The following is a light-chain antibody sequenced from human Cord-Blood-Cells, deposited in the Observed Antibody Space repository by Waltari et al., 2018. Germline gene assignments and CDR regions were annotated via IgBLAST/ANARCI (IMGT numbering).Light chain of an antibody. J-gene: IGKJ2*01. CDR2: AAS. CDR1: QSISSY. CDR3: QQSYSTPYT. Sequence: DIQLTQSPSSLSVSVGDTVTITCRASQSISSYLNWYQQKPEKAPKRLIYAASSLQSGVPSRFRGSGSGTDFTLTISSLQPEDFATYYCQQSYSTPYTFGQGTKLEIK. V-gene: IGKV1-39*01.